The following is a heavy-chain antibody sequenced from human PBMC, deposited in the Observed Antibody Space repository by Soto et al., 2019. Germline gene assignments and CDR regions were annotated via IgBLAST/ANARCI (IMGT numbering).Heavy chain of an antibody. D-gene: IGHD3-3*01. Sequence: QVQLVESGGGVVQPGRSLRLSCAASGFTFSSYGMHWVRQAPGKGLEWVAVIWYDGSNKYYADSVKGRFTISRDNSKNTLYLQMNSLRAEDTAVYYCARESVASFWSGSSRGCMDVWGQGTTVTVSS. CDR3: ARESVASFWSGSSRGCMDV. V-gene: IGHV3-33*01. J-gene: IGHJ6*02. CDR2: IWYDGSNK. CDR1: GFTFSSYG.